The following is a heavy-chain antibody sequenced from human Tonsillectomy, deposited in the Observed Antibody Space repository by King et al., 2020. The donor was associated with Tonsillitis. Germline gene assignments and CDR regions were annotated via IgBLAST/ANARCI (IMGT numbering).Heavy chain of an antibody. Sequence: VQLQQSGPGLVKPSQTLSLTCVVSGGSISNAGYSWNWIRQPPGRGPEWIGYVFYTGNTFYNPSLRSRLSISVDTSKNQFSLKLDSVTAADTAVYYCARVTANDLSAFDVWGQGTMVAVSS. CDR1: GGSISNAGYS. CDR2: VFYTGNT. D-gene: IGHD2-21*02. V-gene: IGHV4-30-4*07. CDR3: ARVTANDLSAFDV. J-gene: IGHJ3*01.